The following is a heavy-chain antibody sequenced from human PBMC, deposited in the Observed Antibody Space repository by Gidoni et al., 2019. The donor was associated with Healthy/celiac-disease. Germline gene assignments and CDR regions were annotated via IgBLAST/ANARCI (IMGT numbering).Heavy chain of an antibody. J-gene: IGHJ4*02. CDR3: ARDPRELGVIFDY. CDR2: ISYDGSNK. CDR1: GFTFSSYA. D-gene: IGHD1-26*01. Sequence: QVQLVESGGGVVQPGRSLRLSCAASGFTFSSYAMHWVRQAPGKGLEWVAVISYDGSNKYYADSVKGRFTISRDNSKNTLYLQMNSLRAEDTAVYYCARDPRELGVIFDYWGQGTLVTVSS. V-gene: IGHV3-30-3*01.